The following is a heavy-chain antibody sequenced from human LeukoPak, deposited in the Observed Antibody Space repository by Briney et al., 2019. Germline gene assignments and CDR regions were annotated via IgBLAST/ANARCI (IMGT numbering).Heavy chain of an antibody. V-gene: IGHV3-66*01. D-gene: IGHD2-15*01. Sequence: PGGSLRLSCAASGFTISSNFMSWVRQAPGKGLEWVSLIYSGGSTYYAGSVKGRFTISRDISKNTLFLQLNSLRAEDTAVYYCARGGVVVAAIDAFDIWGQGTLVTVSS. CDR3: ARGGVVVAAIDAFDI. CDR1: GFTISSNF. CDR2: IYSGGST. J-gene: IGHJ3*02.